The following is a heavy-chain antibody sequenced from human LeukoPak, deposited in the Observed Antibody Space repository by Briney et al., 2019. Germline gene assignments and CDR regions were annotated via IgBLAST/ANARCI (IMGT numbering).Heavy chain of an antibody. V-gene: IGHV4-61*01. CDR2: IYYSGST. CDR3: ARVTGYRIEDYFDY. CDR1: DYSISSGYL. J-gene: IGHJ4*02. D-gene: IGHD6-13*01. Sequence: PSETLSLTCTVSDYSISSGYLWGWIRQPPGKGLEWIGYIYYSGSTNYNPSLKSRVTISVETSKNEFSLKLRSVTAADTAVYYCARVTGYRIEDYFDYWGQGTLVTVSS.